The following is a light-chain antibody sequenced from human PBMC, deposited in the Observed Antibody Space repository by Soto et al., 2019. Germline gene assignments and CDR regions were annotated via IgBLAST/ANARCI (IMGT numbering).Light chain of an antibody. CDR2: DAS. V-gene: IGKV3-11*01. CDR3: HRRSHWPPEYT. J-gene: IGKJ2*01. Sequence: EIVLTQSPATLSLSPGERATLSCRASQSVSSYLAWYQQKPGQAPRLLIYDASNRATGIPARFSGSGSGTDIALTISSVAPEDFAVYYCHRRSHWPPEYTFGRGTKLEIK. CDR1: QSVSSY.